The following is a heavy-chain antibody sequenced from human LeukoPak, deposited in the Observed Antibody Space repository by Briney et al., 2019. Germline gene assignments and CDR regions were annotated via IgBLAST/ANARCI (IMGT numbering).Heavy chain of an antibody. CDR2: ISAYNGNT. V-gene: IGHV1-18*01. CDR3: ARDGFLSILPGIAAASNWFDP. Sequence: GASVKVSCKASGYTFTSYGISWVRQAPGQGLEWMGWISAYNGNTNYAQKLQGRVTMTTDTSTSTAYTELRSLRSDDTAVYYCARDGFLSILPGIAAASNWFDPWGQGTLVTVSS. J-gene: IGHJ5*02. D-gene: IGHD6-13*01. CDR1: GYTFTSYG.